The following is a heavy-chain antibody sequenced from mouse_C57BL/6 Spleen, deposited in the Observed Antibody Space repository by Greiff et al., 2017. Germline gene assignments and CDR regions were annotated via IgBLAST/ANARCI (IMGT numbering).Heavy chain of an antibody. Sequence: QVQLQQPGAELVKPGASVKLSCKASGYTFTSYWMHWVKQRPGQGLEWIGMIHPNSGSTNYNEKFKSKATLTVDKSSSTAYMQLSSLTSEDSAVYYCARPPHYYGSSHWYFDVWGTGTTVTVSS. J-gene: IGHJ1*03. D-gene: IGHD1-1*01. CDR2: IHPNSGST. CDR3: ARPPHYYGSSHWYFDV. V-gene: IGHV1-64*01. CDR1: GYTFTSYW.